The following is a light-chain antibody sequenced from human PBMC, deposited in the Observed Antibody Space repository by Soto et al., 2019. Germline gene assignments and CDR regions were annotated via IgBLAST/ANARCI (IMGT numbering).Light chain of an antibody. CDR2: GAS. CDR1: QSVSGSY. Sequence: EIVLTQSPGTLSLSPGERATLSCRASQSVSGSYLAWYKQKPGQAPSLLIYGASSRATGIPDRVSGSGSGTDFTLTISRLEPEDFAVYYCQQYGSSYRTFGQGTKVEMK. J-gene: IGKJ1*01. CDR3: QQYGSSYRT. V-gene: IGKV3-20*01.